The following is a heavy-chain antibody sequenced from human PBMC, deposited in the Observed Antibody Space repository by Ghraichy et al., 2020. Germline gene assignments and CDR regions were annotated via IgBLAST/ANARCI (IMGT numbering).Heavy chain of an antibody. CDR3: ARGPYYDSSGFSVEGPHTGMDV. D-gene: IGHD3-22*01. V-gene: IGHV3-48*02. CDR1: GFTFSSYS. CDR2: ISSSSSTI. J-gene: IGHJ6*02. Sequence: GGSLRLSCAASGFTFSSYSMNWVRQAPGKGLEWVSYISSSSSTIYYADSVKGRFTISRDNAKNSLYLQMNSLRDEDTAVYYCARGPYYDSSGFSVEGPHTGMDVWGQGTTVTVSS.